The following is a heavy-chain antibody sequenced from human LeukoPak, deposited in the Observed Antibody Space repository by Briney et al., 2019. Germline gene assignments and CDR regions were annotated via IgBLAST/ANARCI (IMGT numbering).Heavy chain of an antibody. D-gene: IGHD3-22*01. CDR3: ARARGSGYYGPPSNYYYGMDV. V-gene: IGHV4-59*08. J-gene: IGHJ6*02. Sequence: KPSETLSLTCTVSGGSISSYYWSWIRQPPGKGLEWIGYIYYSGSTNYNPSLKSRVTISVDTSKNQFSLKLSSVTAADTAVYYCARARGSGYYGPPSNYYYGMDVWGQGTTVTVSS. CDR2: IYYSGST. CDR1: GGSISSYY.